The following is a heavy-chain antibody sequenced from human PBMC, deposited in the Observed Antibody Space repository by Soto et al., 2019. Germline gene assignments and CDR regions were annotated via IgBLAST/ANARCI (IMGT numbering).Heavy chain of an antibody. CDR2: IYDSGVT. CDR1: GAIVTSGENY. CDR3: VRDLAHGYTGNV. V-gene: IGHV4-30-4*08. Sequence: SEPLSLTCSVSGAIVTSGENYWSWVRQPPGKGLEWIGYIYDSGVTNYTPALKSRVTLSLDRPNNEVSLKLRSVTAADTAVYFCVRDLAHGYTGNVWGQGTLVTVSS. D-gene: IGHD5-18*01. J-gene: IGHJ3*01.